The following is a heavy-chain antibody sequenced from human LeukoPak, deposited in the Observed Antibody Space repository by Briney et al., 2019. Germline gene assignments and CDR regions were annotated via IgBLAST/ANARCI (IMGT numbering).Heavy chain of an antibody. CDR2: INSDGSSI. CDR3: AREGRVSGYDFDC. D-gene: IGHD5-12*01. V-gene: IGHV3-74*03. Sequence: GGSLRLSCAASGFTFSSYWMHWVRQAPGKGLVWVSRINSDGSSITYADSVRGRFTISRDNAKNTLFLQMNSLRVEDTAVYYCAREGRVSGYDFDCWGQGTLVTVSS. CDR1: GFTFSSYW. J-gene: IGHJ4*02.